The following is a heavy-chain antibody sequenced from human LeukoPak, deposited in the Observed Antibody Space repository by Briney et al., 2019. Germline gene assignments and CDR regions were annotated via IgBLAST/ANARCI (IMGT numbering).Heavy chain of an antibody. CDR2: FGGSGGGP. V-gene: IGHV3-23*01. J-gene: IGHJ4*02. D-gene: IGHD1-26*01. CDR3: AKARAATVNDPADY. Sequence: GGSLSLSCAASGFSLSVYAMNWVHQAPGKGLEWVSSFGGSGGGPWHAASVKGRFSISRDNSKNTLYLQMSSLSDEDTALYYCAKARAATVNDPADYWGQGILVTVSS. CDR1: GFSLSVYA.